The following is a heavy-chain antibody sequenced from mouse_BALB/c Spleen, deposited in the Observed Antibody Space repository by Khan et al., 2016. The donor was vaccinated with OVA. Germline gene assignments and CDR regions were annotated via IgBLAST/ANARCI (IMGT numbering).Heavy chain of an antibody. J-gene: IGHJ2*01. CDR3: ASSNWDD. D-gene: IGHD4-1*01. V-gene: IGHV5-17*02. CDR1: GFTFSSFG. Sequence: EVELVESGGGLVQPGGSRKLSCAASGFTFSSFGMHWVRQAPEKGLEWVAYISSGSSTIYYADTVKGRFTISRDSPRNTLFLQMTSLRSEDTAMYYCASSNWDDWGQGTTLTVSS. CDR2: ISSGSSTI.